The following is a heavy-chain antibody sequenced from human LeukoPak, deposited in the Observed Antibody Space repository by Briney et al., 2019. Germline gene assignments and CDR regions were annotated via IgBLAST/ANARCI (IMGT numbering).Heavy chain of an antibody. Sequence: PGGSLRLSCAASGFTFNNYAMSWVRQAPGKGLEWVSSISGGGDTSYYADSVRGRFTISRDTSKNMLFLQMDSLRAEDTAIYYCAKNAGDGGYYYYMDVWCKGTTVTVSS. CDR1: GFTFNNYA. J-gene: IGHJ6*03. V-gene: IGHV3-23*01. CDR2: ISGGGDTS. CDR3: AKNAGDGGYYYYMDV. D-gene: IGHD3-16*01.